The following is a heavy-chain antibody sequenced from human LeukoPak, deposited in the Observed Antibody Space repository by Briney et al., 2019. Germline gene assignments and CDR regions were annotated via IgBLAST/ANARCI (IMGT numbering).Heavy chain of an antibody. J-gene: IGHJ4*02. CDR3: AREDTAMVNVDY. CDR1: GYTFTSYY. V-gene: IGHV1-46*01. Sequence: ASVKLSCKASGYTFTSYYMHWVRQAPGQGLEWIGIINPSGGSTDYAQKCQGRVTMTRDTSRRTVYMAVSSLKSADTAVYCCAREDTAMVNVDYWGQGTLVTVSS. CDR2: INPSGGST. D-gene: IGHD5-18*01.